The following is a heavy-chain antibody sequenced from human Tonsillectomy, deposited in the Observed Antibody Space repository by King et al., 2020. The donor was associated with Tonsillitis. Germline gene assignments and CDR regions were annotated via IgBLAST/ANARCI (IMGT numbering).Heavy chain of an antibody. D-gene: IGHD5-18*01. Sequence: QLVQSGAEVKKPGASVKVSCKASGNTFTRYYMHWVRQAPGQGLEWMATLNPSSGSTNYAQRFEGRVTMTRDTSTSTVYMELSSLTSEDTAVYYCASETWIHVPKAYYYHGLDVWGQGTTVTVSS. CDR1: GNTFTRYY. V-gene: IGHV1-46*01. J-gene: IGHJ6*02. CDR3: ASETWIHVPKAYYYHGLDV. CDR2: LNPSSGST.